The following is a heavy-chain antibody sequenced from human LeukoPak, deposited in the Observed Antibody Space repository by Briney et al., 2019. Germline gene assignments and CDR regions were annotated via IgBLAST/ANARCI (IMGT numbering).Heavy chain of an antibody. Sequence: SETLSLTCTVSGGSISSFYWSWIRQPPGKGLEWIGYIYYSGSTSYNPSLKSRVTISVDMSKNQFSLKLSPVTAADTAVYYCARLHVGYSSSWYFYWGQGTLVTVSS. D-gene: IGHD6-13*01. CDR1: GGSISSFY. CDR3: ARLHVGYSSSWYFY. V-gene: IGHV4-59*01. J-gene: IGHJ4*02. CDR2: IYYSGST.